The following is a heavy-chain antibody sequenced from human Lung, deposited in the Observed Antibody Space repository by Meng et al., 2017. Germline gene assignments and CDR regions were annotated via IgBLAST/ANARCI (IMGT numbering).Heavy chain of an antibody. CDR2: IIPILGIA. D-gene: IGHD2-2*02. CDR3: AIGRRYCSSTSCYKPFDY. J-gene: IGHJ4*02. V-gene: IGHV1-69*02. Sequence: SVNVSCKASGCTFSSYTISWVRQAPGQGLEWMGRIIPILGIANNTQKFQGRVTITADKSTSTAYMELSSLRSEDTAVYYCAIGRRYCSSTSCYKPFDYWGQGTLVTVSS. CDR1: GCTFSSYT.